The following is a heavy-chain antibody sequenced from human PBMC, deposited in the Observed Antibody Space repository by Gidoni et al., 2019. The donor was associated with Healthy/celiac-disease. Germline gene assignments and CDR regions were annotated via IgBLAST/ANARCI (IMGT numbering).Heavy chain of an antibody. CDR3: ARGREYGPYGDYYYYGMDV. V-gene: IGHV1-69*01. D-gene: IGHD4-17*01. CDR1: GGTFSSYA. CDR2: IIPIFGTA. J-gene: IGHJ6*02. Sequence: QVQLVQSGAEVKKPGSSVKVSCKASGGTFSSYAISWVRQAPGQGLEWMGGIIPIFGTANYAQKFQGRVTITADESTSTAYMELSSLRSEDTAVYYCARGREYGPYGDYYYYGMDVWGQGTTVTVSS.